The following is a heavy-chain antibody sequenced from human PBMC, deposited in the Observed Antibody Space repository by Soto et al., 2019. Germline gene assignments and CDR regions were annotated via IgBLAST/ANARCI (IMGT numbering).Heavy chain of an antibody. J-gene: IGHJ1*01. D-gene: IGHD2-15*01. Sequence: TLEILSLTCTVAGASMIGNYWTWVRQPPGKGLEWIGNMFYSGTTNYNPSLRSRVTMSLDTSVNQFSLRLSSVTAADTAVYYCARPNMWYGKILQWGRGTLVTVSS. V-gene: IGHV4-59*01. CDR3: ARPNMWYGKILQ. CDR1: GASMIGNY. CDR2: MFYSGTT.